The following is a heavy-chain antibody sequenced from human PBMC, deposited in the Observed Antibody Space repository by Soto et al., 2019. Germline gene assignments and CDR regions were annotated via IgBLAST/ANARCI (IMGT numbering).Heavy chain of an antibody. CDR3: ARHRRYGDYPYYYHYMDV. Sequence: QLQLQESGPGLVKPSETLSLTCTVSGGSISSSSYYWGWIRQPPGKGLEWIGSIYYNGGTYYNPSLKSRVTISVDTSKNQFSLKLSSVTAADTALYYCARHRRYGDYPYYYHYMDVWGKGTTVTVSS. CDR1: GGSISSSSYY. J-gene: IGHJ6*03. D-gene: IGHD4-17*01. V-gene: IGHV4-39*01. CDR2: IYYNGGT.